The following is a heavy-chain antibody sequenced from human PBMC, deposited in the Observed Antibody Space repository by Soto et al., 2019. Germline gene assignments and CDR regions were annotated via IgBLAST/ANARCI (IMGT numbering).Heavy chain of an antibody. CDR3: ARRTDYYDSSGYFDF. Sequence: PSETLSLTCTVSGGSISSGGYYWSWIRQHPGKGLEWIGYIYYSGSTYYNPSLKSRVTISVDTSTNQFSLDLSSVTAADTAVYYCARRTDYYDSSGYFDFWGQGTRVTVSS. V-gene: IGHV4-31*03. J-gene: IGHJ4*02. CDR2: IYYSGST. D-gene: IGHD3-22*01. CDR1: GGSISSGGYY.